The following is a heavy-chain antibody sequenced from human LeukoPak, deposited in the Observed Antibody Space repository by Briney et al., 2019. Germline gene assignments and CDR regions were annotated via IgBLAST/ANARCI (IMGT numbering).Heavy chain of an antibody. CDR3: ARSQTYNDFWSGYPPPPHAFDI. CDR1: GFTFSSYS. CDR2: ISSSGTYI. D-gene: IGHD3-3*01. V-gene: IGHV3-21*01. Sequence: GGSLRLSCAASGFTFSSYSMNWVRQAPERGLEWVSSISSSGTYIHYANPMKGRFTISRDNARNSLFLHMNSLGAEDTAMYYCARSQTYNDFWSGYPPPPHAFDIWGQGTMVTVSS. J-gene: IGHJ3*02.